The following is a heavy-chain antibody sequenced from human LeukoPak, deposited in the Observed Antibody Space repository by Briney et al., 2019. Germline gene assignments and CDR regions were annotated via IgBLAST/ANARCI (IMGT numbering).Heavy chain of an antibody. J-gene: IGHJ1*01. Sequence: SGGSLRLSCAASGFTFSSYWMHWVRQAPGKGLVWVSRIKSDGSTNYADSVKGRFTSSRDNAKNTLSLQMNSLRAEDTGVYYCARAPSEIGGYYPEYLRHWGQGTLVTVSS. V-gene: IGHV3-74*01. D-gene: IGHD3-22*01. CDR1: GFTFSSYW. CDR2: IKSDGST. CDR3: ARAPSEIGGYYPEYLRH.